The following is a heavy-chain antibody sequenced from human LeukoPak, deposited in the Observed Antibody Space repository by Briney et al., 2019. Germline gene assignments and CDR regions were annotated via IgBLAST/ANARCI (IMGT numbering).Heavy chain of an antibody. V-gene: IGHV4-59*01. CDR1: GGSISSYY. D-gene: IGHD3-3*01. CDR3: ARGGNDFWSGPPDAFDI. J-gene: IGHJ3*02. CDR2: IYYSGST. Sequence: SETLSLTCTVSGGSISSYYWSWIRQAPGKGLEWIGYIYYSGSTNYNPSLKSRVTISVDTSKNQFSLKLSSVTAADTAVYYCARGGNDFWSGPPDAFDIWGQGTMVTVSS.